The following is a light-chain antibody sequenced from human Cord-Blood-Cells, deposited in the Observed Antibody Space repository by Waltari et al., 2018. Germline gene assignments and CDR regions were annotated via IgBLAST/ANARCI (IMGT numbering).Light chain of an antibody. CDR3: NSRDSSGNHLV. CDR2: GKN. V-gene: IGLV3-19*01. CDR1: SRRRYY. J-gene: IGLJ3*02. Sequence: SSAPTQDPAVSVALGQTVRIPCQGDSRRRYYASWYQQTRGQAPVLVIYGKNNRPSGIPDRFSGSSSGNTASLTITGAQAEDEADYYCNSRDSSGNHLVFGGGTKLTVL.